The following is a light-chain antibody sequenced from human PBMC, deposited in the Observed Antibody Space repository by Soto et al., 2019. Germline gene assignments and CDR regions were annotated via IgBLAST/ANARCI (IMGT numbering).Light chain of an antibody. V-gene: IGLV1-44*01. CDR1: SSNIGSHT. J-gene: IGLJ1*01. Sequence: QSVLTQPPSASGTPGQSVTISCSGSSSNIGSHTVNWYQQLPGTAPKLLIYINNQRPSGVPDRFSGSKSGTSAYLAISGLKSEDEADYYCAAWDDSLNGYVFGTGTKLTVL. CDR3: AAWDDSLNGYV. CDR2: INN.